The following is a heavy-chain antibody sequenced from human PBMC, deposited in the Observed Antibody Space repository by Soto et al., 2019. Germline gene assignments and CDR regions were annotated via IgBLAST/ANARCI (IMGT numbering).Heavy chain of an antibody. D-gene: IGHD3-10*01. J-gene: IGHJ4*01. CDR2: IKRDASEK. V-gene: IGHV3-7*01. CDR1: GFAFGNYW. Sequence: EVQLVESGGDLVQPGGSLRLSCAASGFAFGNYWMSWVRQAPGKGLEWLATIKRDASEKKYVDSVKGRFTMSRDNAKNSLYLQTDSLRAEGTAVYYCASDSGYGSGSSVNHDLDYWGHGTLVTVSS. CDR3: ASDSGYGSGSSVNHDLDY.